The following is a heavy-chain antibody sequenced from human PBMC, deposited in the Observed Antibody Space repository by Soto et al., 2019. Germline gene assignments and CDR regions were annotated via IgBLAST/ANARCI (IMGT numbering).Heavy chain of an antibody. CDR1: ACTSSNYG. D-gene: IGHD3-3*02. J-gene: IGHJ3*01. CDR2: IGGGDDI. Sequence: GGSLRLSCAVFACTSSNYGVSWVRHISGEGPEWVSTIGGGDDIFYAESVQGRFIISRDDSRSTMYLQMDNLRVEDTAIYFCAKDSISYNGIYDAFDVWGQGTVVTVSS. V-gene: IGHV3-23*01. CDR3: AKDSISYNGIYDAFDV.